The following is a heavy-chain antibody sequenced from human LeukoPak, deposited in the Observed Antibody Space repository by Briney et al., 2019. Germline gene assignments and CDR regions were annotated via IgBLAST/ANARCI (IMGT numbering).Heavy chain of an antibody. Sequence: SQTLSLTCAISGDSVSSNIAAWNCIRQSPSRGLEWLGRTYYRSKWYTEYALSVKSRITINPDTSKNQFSLQLNSVTPEDTAVYYCVRASYGSGSYPSWGQGTLVPVSS. D-gene: IGHD3-10*01. V-gene: IGHV6-1*01. CDR3: VRASYGSGSYPS. J-gene: IGHJ4*02. CDR1: GDSVSSNIAA. CDR2: TYYRSKWYT.